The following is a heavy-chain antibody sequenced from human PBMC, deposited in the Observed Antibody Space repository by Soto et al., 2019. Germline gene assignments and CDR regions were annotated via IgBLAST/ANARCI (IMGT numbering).Heavy chain of an antibody. J-gene: IGHJ3*02. V-gene: IGHV1-18*01. CDR3: SYCSGGSCYNAFDI. CDR2: ISAYNGNT. D-gene: IGHD2-15*01. Sequence: ASVKVSCKASGYTFTSYGISWVRQAPGQGLEWMGWISAYNGNTNYAQKLQGRVTMTTDTSTSTAYMELRSLRSDDTAVYYCSYCSGGSCYNAFDIWGQGTMVTVSS. CDR1: GYTFTSYG.